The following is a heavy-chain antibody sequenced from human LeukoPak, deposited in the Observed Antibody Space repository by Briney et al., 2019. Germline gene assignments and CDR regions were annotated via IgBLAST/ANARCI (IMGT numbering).Heavy chain of an antibody. CDR1: GFTFSSYA. CDR2: ISGSGGST. CDR3: AKTREDIVVVPAFDY. D-gene: IGHD2-2*01. J-gene: IGHJ4*02. Sequence: GGSLRLSCAASGFTFSSYAMSWVRQAPGKGLEWVSAISGSGGSTYYADSVKGRFTISRDNSKNTLYLQMNSLRAEDTAVYYCAKTREDIVVVPAFDYWGQGTLVTVSS. V-gene: IGHV3-23*01.